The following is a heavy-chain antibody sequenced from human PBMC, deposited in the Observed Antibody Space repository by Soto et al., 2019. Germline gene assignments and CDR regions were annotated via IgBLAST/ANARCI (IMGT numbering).Heavy chain of an antibody. J-gene: IGHJ4*02. V-gene: IGHV1-18*01. D-gene: IGHD3-10*01. CDR1: GYTFRDYG. CDR3: ARVERTTVLRSDY. CDR2: ISAYNGNT. Sequence: QVQLVQSGAEVMRPGASVKVSCQASGYTFRDYGFNWVRQAPGQGLEWLGWISAYNGNTNYAQKFQDRVTMTTDTSTNTAFLELRSLSSDDTALYYCARVERTTVLRSDYWGQGTLITVSS.